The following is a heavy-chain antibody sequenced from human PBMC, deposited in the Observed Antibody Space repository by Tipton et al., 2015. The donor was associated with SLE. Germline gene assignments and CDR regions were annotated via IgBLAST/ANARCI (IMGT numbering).Heavy chain of an antibody. CDR1: GGSMSTYY. D-gene: IGHD2-15*01. Sequence: TLSLTCTVSGGSMSTYYWSWIRLPPGKGLEWIGYIYYSRGTSYNPSLNSRVTISVDTSRNQFSLKLTSVTAADSAVYYCARYSLTNWHLDLWGRGTLVTVSS. J-gene: IGHJ2*01. V-gene: IGHV4-59*01. CDR3: ARYSLTNWHLDL. CDR2: IYYSRGT.